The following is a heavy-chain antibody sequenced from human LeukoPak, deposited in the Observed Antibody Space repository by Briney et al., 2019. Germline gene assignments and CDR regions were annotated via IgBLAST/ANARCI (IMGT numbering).Heavy chain of an antibody. D-gene: IGHD2-21*02. V-gene: IGHV1-69*06. J-gene: IGHJ4*02. Sequence: SVKVSCKASGGTLSSYAISWVRQAPGQGLEWMGGIIPIFGTANYAQKFQGRVTITADKSTSTAYMELSSLRSEDTAVYYCAREGVCGGDCLYFDYWGQGTLVTVSS. CDR2: IIPIFGTA. CDR3: AREGVCGGDCLYFDY. CDR1: GGTLSSYA.